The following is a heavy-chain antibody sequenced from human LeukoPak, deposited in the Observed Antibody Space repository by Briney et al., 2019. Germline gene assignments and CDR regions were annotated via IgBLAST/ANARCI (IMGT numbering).Heavy chain of an antibody. V-gene: IGHV1-46*01. CDR3: ARGITIFGVVTYYYFDY. D-gene: IGHD3-3*01. CDR1: GYTFTSYY. CDR2: INPSGGST. Sequence: ASVKVSCKASGYTFTSYYMHWVRQAPGQGLEWMGIINPSGGSTSYAQKFQGRVTMTRDTSTSTVYMELSSLRSEDTAVYYCARGITIFGVVTYYYFDYWGQGTLVTVSS. J-gene: IGHJ4*02.